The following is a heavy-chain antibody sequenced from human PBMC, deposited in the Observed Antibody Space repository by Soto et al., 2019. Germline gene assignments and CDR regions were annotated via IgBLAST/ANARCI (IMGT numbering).Heavy chain of an antibody. CDR2: ISAYNGNT. CDR3: ARAGYYDFWSGYYNFDY. Sequence: ASVKVSCKASGYTFTSYGISWVRQAPGQGLEWMGWISAYNGNTNYAQKLQGRVTMTTDTSTSTAYMELRSLRPDDTAVYYCARAGYYDFWSGYYNFDYWGQGTLVTVSS. CDR1: GYTFTSYG. V-gene: IGHV1-18*04. D-gene: IGHD3-3*01. J-gene: IGHJ4*02.